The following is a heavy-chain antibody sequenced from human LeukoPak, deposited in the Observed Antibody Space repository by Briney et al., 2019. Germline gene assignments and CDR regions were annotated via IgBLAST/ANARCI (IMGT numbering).Heavy chain of an antibody. V-gene: IGHV3-49*04. Sequence: GRSLRLSCTGSGFTLGEYALSWVRQAPGKGLEWIGSIRSEAYGGSTQYAASVTGRFTLSRDNSGNIVYLQMNSLQIDDTAMYYCTRDENQSYFDTAAFWTLFDYWGQGTLVTVSS. D-gene: IGHD3/OR15-3a*01. CDR2: IRSEAYGGST. J-gene: IGHJ4*02. CDR1: GFTLGEYA. CDR3: TRDENQSYFDTAAFWTLFDY.